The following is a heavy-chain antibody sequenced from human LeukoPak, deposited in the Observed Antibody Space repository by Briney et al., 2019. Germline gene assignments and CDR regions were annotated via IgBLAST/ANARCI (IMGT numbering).Heavy chain of an antibody. Sequence: QPGGSLRLSCAASGFTFSRNAMAWVRQAPGKGLEWVSVIYSGGSTYYADSVKGRFTISRDNSKNTLYLQMNSLRAEDTAVYYCASAVAVPAAPPCVFDIWGQGTMVTVSS. CDR2: IYSGGST. D-gene: IGHD2-2*01. CDR1: GFTFSRNA. J-gene: IGHJ3*02. V-gene: IGHV3-66*01. CDR3: ASAVAVPAAPPCVFDI.